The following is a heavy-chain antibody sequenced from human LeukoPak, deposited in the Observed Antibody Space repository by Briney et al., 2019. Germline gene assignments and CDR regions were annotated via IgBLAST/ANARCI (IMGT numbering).Heavy chain of an antibody. Sequence: PSETLSLTCTVSGGSISSGGYYWSWIRQSPGNGLEWIGTVSYSGTTYYNPSLKSRVTISVDTSKNHFSLKLISVTAADTTLYYCARLGSVVVAINGFPSGVFDNWGQGVLVTVSS. CDR1: GGSISSGGYY. CDR2: VSYSGTT. D-gene: IGHD2-21*01. J-gene: IGHJ4*02. CDR3: ARLGSVVVAINGFPSGVFDN. V-gene: IGHV4-39*02.